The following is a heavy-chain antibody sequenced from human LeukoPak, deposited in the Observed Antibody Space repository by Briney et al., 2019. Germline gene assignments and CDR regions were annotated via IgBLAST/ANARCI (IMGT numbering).Heavy chain of an antibody. CDR1: GASVSSSH. CDR3: SEGYFEPFDH. CDR2: LSYTGKT. J-gene: IGHJ4*02. D-gene: IGHD2/OR15-2a*01. V-gene: IGHV4-59*02. Sequence: PSETLSLTCVVSGASVSSSHWNWIRQLPGKGLEWIGCLSYTGKTDDNPSLTSRVTISLDTSKNRVSLKLRSVTAADTAVYYCSEGYFEPFDHWGQGTLVTVSS.